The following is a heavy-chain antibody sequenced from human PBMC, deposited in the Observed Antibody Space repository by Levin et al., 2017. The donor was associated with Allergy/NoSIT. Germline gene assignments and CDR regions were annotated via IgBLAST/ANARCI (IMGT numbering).Heavy chain of an antibody. CDR2: ISNDGTYK. CDR3: ARDTDTHGYAFGY. J-gene: IGHJ4*02. D-gene: IGHD5-18*01. CDR1: GFTFSGYT. Sequence: GESLKISCAVSGFTFSGYTMHWVRQAPGKGPEWVAVISNDGTYKYYADSVKGRFTISRDNSKNTRYLQMNSLRGEDTSVYYCARDTDTHGYAFGYWGQGTLVTVSS. V-gene: IGHV3-30-3*01.